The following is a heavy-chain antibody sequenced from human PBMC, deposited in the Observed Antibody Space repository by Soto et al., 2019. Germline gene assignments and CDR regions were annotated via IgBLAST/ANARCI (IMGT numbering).Heavy chain of an antibody. J-gene: IGHJ1*01. CDR2: IWDDGSNK. V-gene: IGHV3-33*01. D-gene: IGHD5-18*01. Sequence: QVQLVESGGGVVQPGRSLRLSCAASGFTFSGYGMHWVRQAPGKGLEWVAIIWDDGSNKYYADSVKGRFTISRDNSKNTLYLQMNGQRDEDTPRYYCARGDTLPGYWGQGTVVTVSS. CDR1: GFTFSGYG. CDR3: ARGDTLPGY.